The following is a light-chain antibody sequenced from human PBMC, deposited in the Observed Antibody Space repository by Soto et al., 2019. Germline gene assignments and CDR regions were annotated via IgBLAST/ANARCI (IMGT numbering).Light chain of an antibody. J-gene: IGKJ1*01. CDR2: AAS. CDR1: QSIGTY. CDR3: LQVYSFPRT. V-gene: IGKV1-39*01. Sequence: DIQMTQSPSSLSASVGYRVTITCRASQSIGTYLHWYQPKAGKAPQYLIQAASILQSGVPSRFSGSGSGTEFILSINTLQPEDFASYFCLQVYSFPRTFGLGTKVDI.